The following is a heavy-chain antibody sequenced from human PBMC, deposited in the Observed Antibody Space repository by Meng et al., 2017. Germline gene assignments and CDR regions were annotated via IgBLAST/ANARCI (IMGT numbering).Heavy chain of an antibody. CDR1: GGSISSIDW. Sequence: SDTLSLTFVVSGGSISSIDWWSWVRQPPGKGLEWIGEVYHGGDTNYNPSLKSRVTIAIDKSKNQFSLRLSSVTAAHTAVYYCASWIYSCGWQWGQGALVTVSS. J-gene: IGHJ4*02. CDR3: ASWIYSCGWQ. V-gene: IGHV4/OR15-8*02. D-gene: IGHD6-19*01. CDR2: VYHGGDT.